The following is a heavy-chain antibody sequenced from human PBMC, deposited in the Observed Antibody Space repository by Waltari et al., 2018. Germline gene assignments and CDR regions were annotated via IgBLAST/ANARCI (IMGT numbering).Heavy chain of an antibody. CDR3: ARDRSGFRGLDADY. J-gene: IGHJ4*02. D-gene: IGHD6-19*01. Sequence: EVQLVESGGGLVQPGGSLRLSCSASGFTFSSSSMNWVRQAPGKGLEWVSYISSSSSTIYYADSVKGRFTISRDNAKNSLYLQMNSLRAEDTAVYYCARDRSGFRGLDADYWGQGTLVTVSS. CDR1: GFTFSSSS. V-gene: IGHV3-48*01. CDR2: ISSSSSTI.